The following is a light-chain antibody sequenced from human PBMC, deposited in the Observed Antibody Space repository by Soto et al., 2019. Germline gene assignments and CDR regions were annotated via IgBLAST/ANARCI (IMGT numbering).Light chain of an antibody. CDR1: SSDVGGYNY. CDR3: CSYAGSYTFV. J-gene: IGLJ1*01. V-gene: IGLV2-11*01. Sequence: QSALTQPRSVSRSPGQSVTISCTGTSSDVGGYNYVSWYQQHPGKAPKLMIYDVTKRPSGVPDRFSGSKSGNTASLTISGHQAEDEADYYCCSYAGSYTFVFGTGTKVTVL. CDR2: DVT.